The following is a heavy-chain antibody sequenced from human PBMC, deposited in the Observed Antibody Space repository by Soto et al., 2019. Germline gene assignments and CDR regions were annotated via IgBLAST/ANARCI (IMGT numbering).Heavy chain of an antibody. V-gene: IGHV3-74*01. J-gene: IGHJ4*02. CDR3: VRLQYDVLTGYLYYFDS. Sequence: EVQLVESGGGLVQPGGSLRLSCAASGFTFSTYWMHWVRQAPGKGLVWVSRIDAVGRTTNYADSVKGRFTISRDNSKNTLYLQMNSLRADDAAVYYCVRLQYDVLTGYLYYFDSWGQGTLVTVSS. D-gene: IGHD3-9*01. CDR1: GFTFSTYW. CDR2: IDAVGRTT.